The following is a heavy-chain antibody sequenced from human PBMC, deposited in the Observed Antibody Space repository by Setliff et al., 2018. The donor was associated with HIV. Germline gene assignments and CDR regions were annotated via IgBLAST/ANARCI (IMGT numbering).Heavy chain of an antibody. CDR2: MHTSGNT. V-gene: IGHV4-4*07. CDR1: GGSVSNYY. CDR3: ARDQKGYSYGYFDS. Sequence: SETLSLTCTVSGGSVSNYYWTWIRQSAGKGLEWIGRMHTSGNTNYNPSLKSRVTMSVDTSKNQFSLRLSSVTAADTAVYYCARDQKGYSYGYFDSWGQGTLVTVSS. D-gene: IGHD5-18*01. J-gene: IGHJ4*02.